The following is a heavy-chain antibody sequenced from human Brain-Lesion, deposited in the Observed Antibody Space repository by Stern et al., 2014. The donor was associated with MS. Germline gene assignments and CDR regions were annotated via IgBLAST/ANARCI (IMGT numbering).Heavy chain of an antibody. CDR3: NRDRLDYGYSYFDY. J-gene: IGHJ4*02. D-gene: IGHD4-17*01. CDR2: FRSKVYGGAA. V-gene: IGHV3-49*03. Sequence: EVQLVESGGGLIEPGRSLRLSCTASGFSFGDYAINWIRQAPGKGLEWVGFFRSKVYGGAAEYAASVKGRFTISRDDSKSIAYLQVNGLKTEDTAVYYCNRDRLDYGYSYFDYWGQGTLVTVSS. CDR1: GFSFGDYA.